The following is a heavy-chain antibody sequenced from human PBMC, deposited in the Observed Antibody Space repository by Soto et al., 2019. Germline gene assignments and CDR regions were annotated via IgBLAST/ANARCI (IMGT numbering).Heavy chain of an antibody. CDR1: GFTFDDYA. Sequence: EVQLVESGGGLVQPGRSLRLSCAAYGFTFDDYAMHWVRQAPGKGLEWVSGISWNSGSIGYADSVKGGFTISRDNAKNSLYLQMNSLRAEDTALYYCAKDIGILGAFDIWGQGTMVTVSS. D-gene: IGHD3-3*01. J-gene: IGHJ3*02. CDR3: AKDIGILGAFDI. CDR2: ISWNSGSI. V-gene: IGHV3-9*01.